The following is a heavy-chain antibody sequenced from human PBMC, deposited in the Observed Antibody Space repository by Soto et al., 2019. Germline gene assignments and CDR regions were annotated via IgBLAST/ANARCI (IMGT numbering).Heavy chain of an antibody. J-gene: IGHJ6*02. CDR3: ARFVRSCSATTCSTRADV. CDR2: IYSGGST. V-gene: IGHV4-61*01. Sequence: SETLSLTCTVSGGFVSSDTHSWSWIRQTPGKRLEWIGFIYSGGSTKNPSLRSRVTMSVDTSKNQFSLKLRSVIVADTAVYHCARFVRSCSATTCSTRADVWGQGITVTVSS. CDR1: GGFVSSDTHS. D-gene: IGHD2-2*01.